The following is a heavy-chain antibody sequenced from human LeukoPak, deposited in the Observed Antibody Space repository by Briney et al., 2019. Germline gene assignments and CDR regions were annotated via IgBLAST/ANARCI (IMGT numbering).Heavy chain of an antibody. D-gene: IGHD6-13*01. V-gene: IGHV3-30*18. Sequence: GRSLTLSCAASGFTFSSYGMHWVRQAPGKGLEWVAVLSYDGSNKYYADSVKGRFTISRDNSKNTLYLQMNSLRAEDTAVYYCAKGRLSSSWYNQDYYYYGMDVWGQGTTVTVSS. CDR2: LSYDGSNK. CDR3: AKGRLSSSWYNQDYYYYGMDV. J-gene: IGHJ6*02. CDR1: GFTFSSYG.